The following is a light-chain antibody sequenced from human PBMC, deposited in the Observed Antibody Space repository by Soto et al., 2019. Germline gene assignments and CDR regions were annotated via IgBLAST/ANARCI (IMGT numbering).Light chain of an antibody. V-gene: IGKV3-11*01. CDR1: QSVSSY. CDR2: DAS. CDR3: QQRSNWPPT. J-gene: IGKJ5*01. Sequence: EIVLTLSPATLSLSPGERATLSCRASQSVSSYLAWYQQKPGRAPRLLIYDASNRATGIPARFSGSGSGTDFTLTISSLEPEDFAVYYCQQRSNWPPTFGQGTRLEIK.